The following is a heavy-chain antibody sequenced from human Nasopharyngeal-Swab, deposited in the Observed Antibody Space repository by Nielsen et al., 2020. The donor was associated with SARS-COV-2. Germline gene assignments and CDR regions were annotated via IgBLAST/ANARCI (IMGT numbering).Heavy chain of an antibody. D-gene: IGHD4-17*01. CDR3: AREVDDYGDYPGSLVFDY. CDR2: IYYSGST. J-gene: IGHJ4*02. Sequence: WIRQPPGKGLEWIGDIYYSGSTNYNPALKRRVTITVDTSKNQFSQKLRSVTTADTAVYYCAREVDDYGDYPGSLVFDYWGQGTLVTVSS. V-gene: IGHV4-59*01.